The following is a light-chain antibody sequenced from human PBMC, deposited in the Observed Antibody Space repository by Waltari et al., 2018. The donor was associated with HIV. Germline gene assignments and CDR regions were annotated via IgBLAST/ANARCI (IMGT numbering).Light chain of an antibody. Sequence: SVRTYYASWYQQKPGQAPVLVFYGTNNRPSGIPDRFSGSTSGDTASLTITGAQAEDEADYYCNSRDDIGHWFFGAGTKVTVL. CDR1: SVRTYY. V-gene: IGLV3-19*01. CDR2: GTN. J-gene: IGLJ3*02. CDR3: NSRDDIGHWF.